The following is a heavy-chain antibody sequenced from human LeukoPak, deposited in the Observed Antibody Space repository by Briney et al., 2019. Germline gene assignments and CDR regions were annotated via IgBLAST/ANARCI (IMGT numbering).Heavy chain of an antibody. D-gene: IGHD1-1*01. J-gene: IGHJ4*02. CDR1: GYTFTGYY. CDR3: ARDPWVGNSGYYFDY. V-gene: IGHV1-46*01. Sequence: ASVKVSCKASGYTFTGYYMHWVRQAPGQGLEWMGIINPSGGSTNYAQKFQGRVTVTRDTSTSTVYMELSSLRSEDTAMYYCARDPWVGNSGYYFDYWGQGTLVTVSS. CDR2: INPSGGST.